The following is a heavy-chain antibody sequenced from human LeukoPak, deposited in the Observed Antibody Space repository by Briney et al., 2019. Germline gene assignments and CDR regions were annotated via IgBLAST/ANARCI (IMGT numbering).Heavy chain of an antibody. CDR3: ARVDRGVHFDY. J-gene: IGHJ4*02. CDR2: IHYSGTT. Sequence: PSETLSLTCTVSGGSIGYYYWSWIRQPPGKGQEWIAYIHYSGTTTYNPSLKSRVTMSVDTSKNQFSLKLTSVTAADTAVYYCARVDRGVHFDYWGQGALVTVSS. D-gene: IGHD3-10*01. CDR1: GGSIGYYY. V-gene: IGHV4-59*01.